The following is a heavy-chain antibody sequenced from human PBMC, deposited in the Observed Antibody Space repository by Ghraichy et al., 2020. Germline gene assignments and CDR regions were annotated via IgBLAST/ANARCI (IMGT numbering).Heavy chain of an antibody. CDR3: ARRRDGYNRDFDY. D-gene: IGHD5-24*01. Sequence: SCAASGFSFSDYYMNWIRQAPGKGLEWISSISGSGNTIYYRDSVKGRFTISRDNAKNSLYLQMNSLRAEDTAVYYCARRRDGYNRDFDYWGQGTLVTVSS. J-gene: IGHJ4*02. CDR2: ISGSGNTI. V-gene: IGHV3-11*01. CDR1: GFSFSDYY.